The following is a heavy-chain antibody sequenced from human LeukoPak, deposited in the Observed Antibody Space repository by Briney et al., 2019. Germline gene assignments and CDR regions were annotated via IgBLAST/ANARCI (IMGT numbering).Heavy chain of an antibody. V-gene: IGHV3-23*01. Sequence: GGSLRLSCAASGFTFSSYVMNWVRQAPGKGLEWVSTISGSGGSTYYSDAVKGRFTISRDNSKNTLYLEMNSLRAEDTAIYYCAKESSSGYFNWGQGTLVSVSS. CDR3: AKESSSGYFN. J-gene: IGHJ4*02. D-gene: IGHD3-22*01. CDR2: ISGSGGST. CDR1: GFTFSSYV.